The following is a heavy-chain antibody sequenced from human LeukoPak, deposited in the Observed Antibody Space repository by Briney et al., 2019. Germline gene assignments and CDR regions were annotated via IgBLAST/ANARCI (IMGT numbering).Heavy chain of an antibody. CDR3: ARHEGDILTGYSVAYFDY. Sequence: SETLSLTCAVYGGSFSGYYWSWIRQPPGKGLEWIGEINHSGSTNYNPSLKSRVTISVDTSKNQFSLKLSSVTAADTAVYYCARHEGDILTGYSVAYFDYWGQGTLVTVSS. CDR1: GGSFSGYY. CDR2: INHSGST. D-gene: IGHD3-9*01. J-gene: IGHJ4*02. V-gene: IGHV4-34*01.